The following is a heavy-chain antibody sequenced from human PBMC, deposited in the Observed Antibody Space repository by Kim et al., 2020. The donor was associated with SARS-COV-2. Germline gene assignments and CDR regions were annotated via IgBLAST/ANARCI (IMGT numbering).Heavy chain of an antibody. V-gene: IGHV4-34*01. CDR3: ARGLVTGITKRGGFDP. CDR1: GGSFSGYY. CDR2: INHSGST. D-gene: IGHD1-20*01. Sequence: SETLSLTCAVYGGSFSGYYWSWIRQPPGKGLEWIGEINHSGSTNYNPSLKSRVTISVDTSKNQFSLKLSSVTAADTAVYYCARGLVTGITKRGGFDPWGQGTLVTVSS. J-gene: IGHJ5*02.